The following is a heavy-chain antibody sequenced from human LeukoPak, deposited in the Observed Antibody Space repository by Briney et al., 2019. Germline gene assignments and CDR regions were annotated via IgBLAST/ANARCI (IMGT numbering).Heavy chain of an antibody. V-gene: IGHV4-59*01. CDR1: GGSISSYY. CDR2: IYYSGST. D-gene: IGHD3-22*01. J-gene: IGHJ3*02. CDR3: ARGGASEYYYDSSGYFLDAFDI. Sequence: NPSETLSLTCTVSGGSISSYYWSWIRQPPGKGLEWIGYIYYSGSTNYNPSLKSRVTISVDTSENQFSLKLSSVTAADTAVYYCARGGASEYYYDSSGYFLDAFDIWGQGTMVTVSS.